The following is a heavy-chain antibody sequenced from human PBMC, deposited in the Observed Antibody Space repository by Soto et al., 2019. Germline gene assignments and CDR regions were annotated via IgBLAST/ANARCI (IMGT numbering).Heavy chain of an antibody. CDR3: ARVRNPGTTDYYYYMDV. D-gene: IGHD1-7*01. Sequence: SETLPLTCTVSGGSISSYYWSWIRQPPGKGLEWIGYIYYSGSTNYNPSLKSRVTISVDTSKNQFSLKLSSVTAADTAVYYCARVRNPGTTDYYYYMDVWGKGTTVTVSS. V-gene: IGHV4-59*01. CDR1: GGSISSYY. CDR2: IYYSGST. J-gene: IGHJ6*03.